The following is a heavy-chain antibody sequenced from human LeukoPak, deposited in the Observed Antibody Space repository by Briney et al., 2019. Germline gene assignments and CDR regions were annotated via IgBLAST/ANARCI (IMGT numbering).Heavy chain of an antibody. Sequence: GASVKVSCKASGYTFTSYDINWVRQATGQGLEWMGWMNPNSGNTGYAQKFQGRVTMTRNTSISTAYMELSSLRSEDTAVYYCARVGELRYFDWLFKGAFDIWGQGTMVTVSS. D-gene: IGHD3-9*01. J-gene: IGHJ3*02. CDR2: MNPNSGNT. V-gene: IGHV1-8*01. CDR3: ARVGELRYFDWLFKGAFDI. CDR1: GYTFTSYD.